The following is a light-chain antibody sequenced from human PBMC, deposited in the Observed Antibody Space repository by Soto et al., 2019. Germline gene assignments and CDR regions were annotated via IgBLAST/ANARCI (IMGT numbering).Light chain of an antibody. CDR1: QIVSSY. Sequence: VLTQSPVALSLSPGERATLSCRASQIVSSYLAWYQQKPGQAPRLLIYDVSNRATGIPARFSGSGSGTDFTLTISSLEPEDFAVYYCQQRDYWQVTFGQGTRLEI. V-gene: IGKV3-11*01. CDR3: QQRDYWQVT. J-gene: IGKJ5*01. CDR2: DVS.